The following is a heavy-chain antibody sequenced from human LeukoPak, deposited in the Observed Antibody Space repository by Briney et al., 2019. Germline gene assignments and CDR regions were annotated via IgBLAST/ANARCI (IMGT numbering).Heavy chain of an antibody. CDR2: IIPIFGTA. J-gene: IGHJ4*02. CDR1: GGTFSSYA. Sequence: ASVKVSCKASGGTFSSYAISWVGQAPGQGLDWMGGIIPIFGTANYAQKFQGRVTITADESTSTAYMELSSLRSEDTAVYYCARAPGSGSPRSQQFDYWGQGTLVTVSS. CDR3: ARAPGSGSPRSQQFDY. D-gene: IGHD3-10*01. V-gene: IGHV1-69*13.